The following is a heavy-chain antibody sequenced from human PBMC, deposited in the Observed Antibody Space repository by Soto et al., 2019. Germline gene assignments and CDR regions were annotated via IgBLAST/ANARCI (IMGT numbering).Heavy chain of an antibody. D-gene: IGHD3-22*01. Sequence: ASVKVSCKASGYTLTSYAMRWVRQAPGQRLEWMGWINAGNGNTKYSQKFQGRVTITRDTSASTAYMELSSLRSEDTAVYYCARDLGYYDPAGDYWGQGTLVTVSS. J-gene: IGHJ4*02. CDR3: ARDLGYYDPAGDY. CDR1: GYTLTSYA. V-gene: IGHV1-3*01. CDR2: INAGNGNT.